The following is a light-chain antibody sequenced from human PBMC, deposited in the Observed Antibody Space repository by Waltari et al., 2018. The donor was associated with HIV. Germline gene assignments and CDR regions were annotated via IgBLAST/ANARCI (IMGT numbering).Light chain of an antibody. Sequence: EVMMTQSPATLSVSPGERATLSCRASQSVSSNLAWYQQKPGQAPGLLIYGASTRAAGIPARFSGSGAGREFTLSISSLQSEDFAVYYCQQYHNWPRTFGQGTKVEI. CDR2: GAS. CDR1: QSVSSN. J-gene: IGKJ1*01. V-gene: IGKV3-15*01. CDR3: QQYHNWPRT.